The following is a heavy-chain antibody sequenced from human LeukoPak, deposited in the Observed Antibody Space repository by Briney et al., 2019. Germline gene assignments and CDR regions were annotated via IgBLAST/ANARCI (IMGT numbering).Heavy chain of an antibody. CDR2: INPSGGST. CDR1: GYTFTSYY. V-gene: IGHV1-46*01. Sequence: GASVKVSRKASGYTFTSYYMHWVRQAPGQGLEWMGIINPSGGSTSYAQKFQGRVTMTRDMSTSTVYMELSSLRSEDTAVYYCARGGGGNNWFDPWGQGTLVTVSS. D-gene: IGHD2-15*01. J-gene: IGHJ5*02. CDR3: ARGGGGNNWFDP.